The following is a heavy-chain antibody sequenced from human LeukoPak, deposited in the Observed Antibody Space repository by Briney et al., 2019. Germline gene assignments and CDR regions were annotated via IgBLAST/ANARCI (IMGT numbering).Heavy chain of an antibody. D-gene: IGHD2-15*01. CDR3: ARAGSRYRSGGSCYPGY. V-gene: IGHV1-69*13. J-gene: IGHJ4*02. CDR2: IIPIFGTA. Sequence: GASVKVSCKASGGTFSSYAISWVRQAPGQGLEWMGGIIPIFGTANYAQKFQGRVTITADESTSTAYMELSSLRSEDTAVYYCARAGSRYRSGGSCYPGYWGQGTLVTVSS. CDR1: GGTFSSYA.